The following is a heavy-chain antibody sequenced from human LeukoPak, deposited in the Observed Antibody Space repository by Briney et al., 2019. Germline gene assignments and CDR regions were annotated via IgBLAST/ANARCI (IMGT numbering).Heavy chain of an antibody. CDR1: GGSISSGSYY. V-gene: IGHV4-61*02. CDR3: AREGIAVAGPLGDYYYYYGMDV. J-gene: IGHJ6*02. Sequence: SETLSLTCTVSGGSISSGSYYWSWIRQPAGKGLEWIGRIYTSGSTNYNPSLKSRVTISVDTSKNQFSLKLCSVTAADTAVYYCAREGIAVAGPLGDYYYYYGMDVWGQGTTVTVSS. CDR2: IYTSGST. D-gene: IGHD6-19*01.